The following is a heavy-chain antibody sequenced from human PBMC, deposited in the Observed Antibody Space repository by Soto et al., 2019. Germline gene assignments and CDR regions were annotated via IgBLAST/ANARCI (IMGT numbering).Heavy chain of an antibody. J-gene: IGHJ4*02. Sequence: QVQLVESGGGVVQPGRSLRVSCVASGFTFRNYGMHWVRQAPGKGLEWVAVIWHDGSNKYYADSVKGRFTISRDNSKNTLYLQMKSLRAEDTAVYYCATGRGSSPAGQWGQGTLVTVSS. D-gene: IGHD6-6*01. V-gene: IGHV3-33*01. CDR1: GFTFRNYG. CDR2: IWHDGSNK. CDR3: ATGRGSSPAGQ.